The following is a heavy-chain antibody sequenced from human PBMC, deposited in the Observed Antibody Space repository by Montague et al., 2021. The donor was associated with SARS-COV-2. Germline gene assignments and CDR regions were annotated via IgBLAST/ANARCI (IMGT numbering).Heavy chain of an antibody. CDR1: GEPISGFF. V-gene: IGHV4-4*07. D-gene: IGHD2-15*01. CDR3: ARGVVAASPVVDY. J-gene: IGHJ4*02. Sequence: SETLSLTCSVSGEPISGFFWNWIRQPAGKGLEWIGCIYASGGTDYNPSLESRVTMSVDTSKNQFSLKVNSVTAADTAMYYCARGVVAASPVVDYWGRGTLVTVSS. CDR2: IYASGGT.